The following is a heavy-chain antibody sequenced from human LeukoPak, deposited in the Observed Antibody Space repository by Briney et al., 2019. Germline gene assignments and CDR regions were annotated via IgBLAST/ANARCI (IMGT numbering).Heavy chain of an antibody. D-gene: IGHD3-3*01. Sequence: SETLSLTCTVSGGSINTYYWSWIRQPPGKGLEWLGHIYYTGSINYNPSLKSRVTISVDTSKNQFSLKLSSVTAADTALYYCARDSFWSGSYHFDYWGQGTLVTVSS. V-gene: IGHV4-59*01. CDR3: ARDSFWSGSYHFDY. J-gene: IGHJ4*02. CDR1: GGSINTYY. CDR2: IYYTGSI.